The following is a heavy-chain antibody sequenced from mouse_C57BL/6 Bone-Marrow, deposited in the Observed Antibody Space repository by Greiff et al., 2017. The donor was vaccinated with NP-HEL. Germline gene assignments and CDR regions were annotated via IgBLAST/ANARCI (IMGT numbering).Heavy chain of an antibody. V-gene: IGHV1-47*01. CDR2: FHPYNDDT. CDR1: GYTFTTYP. CDR3: ARRGWLQGYYFDY. D-gene: IGHD2-3*01. Sequence: VKLQESGAELVKPGASVKMSCKASGYTFTTYPIEWMKQNHGKSLEWIGNFHPYNDDTKYNEKFKGKATLTVEKSSSTVYLELSRLTSDDSAVYYCARRGWLQGYYFDYWGQGTTLTVSS. J-gene: IGHJ2*01.